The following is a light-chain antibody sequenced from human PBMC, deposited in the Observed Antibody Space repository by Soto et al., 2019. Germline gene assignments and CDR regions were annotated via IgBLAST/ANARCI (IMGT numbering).Light chain of an antibody. Sequence: DVQITQSPATLSASVGDRVTITCQASQDINKNLIWYQQKPGKAPKLLIYDASDLETGVPSRFSGSGSGTGFTFTISSLQPEDFATYYCQQYESCPLTFGQGTRLEIK. CDR2: DAS. CDR3: QQYESCPLT. V-gene: IGKV1-33*01. J-gene: IGKJ5*01. CDR1: QDINKN.